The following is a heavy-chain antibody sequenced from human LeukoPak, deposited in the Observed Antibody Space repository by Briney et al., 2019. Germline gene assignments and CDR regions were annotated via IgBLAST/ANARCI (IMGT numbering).Heavy chain of an antibody. CDR3: ATPRYDSSGYPDAFDI. Sequence: GASVKVSCKVSGYTLTELSMHWVRQAPGKGLEWMGGFDPEDGETIYAQKFQGRVTMTEDTSTDTAYMELSSLRSEDTAVYYCATPRYDSSGYPDAFDIWGQGTMVTVSS. D-gene: IGHD3-22*01. V-gene: IGHV1-24*01. J-gene: IGHJ3*02. CDR2: FDPEDGET. CDR1: GYTLTELS.